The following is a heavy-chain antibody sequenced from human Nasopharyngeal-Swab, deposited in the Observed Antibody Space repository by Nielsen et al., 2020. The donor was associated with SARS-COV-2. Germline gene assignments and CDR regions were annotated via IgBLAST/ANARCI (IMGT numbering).Heavy chain of an antibody. V-gene: IGHV4-59*01. CDR2: IYYSGST. J-gene: IGHJ6*02. CDR1: GGSIRSYY. D-gene: IGHD2-15*01. CDR3: ARVSGYCSGDSCYGNFYYSGMDV. Sequence: SETLSLTCTVSGGSIRSYYWSWIRQPPGKGLEWIGYIYYSGSTNYNPSLKSRVTISEDTSENQFSLRLSSVTAADTAVYYCARVSGYCSGDSCYGNFYYSGMDVWGQGTTVTVSS.